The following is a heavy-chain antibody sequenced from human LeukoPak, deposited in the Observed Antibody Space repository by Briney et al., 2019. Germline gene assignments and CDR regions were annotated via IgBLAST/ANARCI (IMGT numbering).Heavy chain of an antibody. CDR3: ARDHHRRLYDSQARDTFDI. D-gene: IGHD3-22*01. CDR2: SSSSSSPI. Sequence: GGSLSLSCAAAVFTFSSYRVDWVRQAAGKGLEWVSYSSSSSSPIYYADSVKGRFAISRDNAKNSLYLQMNSLRAEDTAVYYCARDHHRRLYDSQARDTFDIWGQGTMVTVSS. J-gene: IGHJ3*02. CDR1: VFTFSSYR. V-gene: IGHV3-48*01.